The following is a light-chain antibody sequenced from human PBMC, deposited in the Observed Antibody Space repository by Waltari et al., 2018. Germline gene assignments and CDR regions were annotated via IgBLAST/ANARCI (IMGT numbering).Light chain of an antibody. CDR2: DVT. CDR3: CSYAGIWV. CDR1: GSDVGDFNS. J-gene: IGLJ3*02. Sequence: QSALTQPRSVSGSPGQSVTISCTGTGSDVGDFNSVSWYQQHPGKAPKLVIFDVTKRPSGVPDRFSGSESGDSASLTVSGLQAEDEADYYCCSYAGIWVCGGGTKLTVL. V-gene: IGLV2-11*01.